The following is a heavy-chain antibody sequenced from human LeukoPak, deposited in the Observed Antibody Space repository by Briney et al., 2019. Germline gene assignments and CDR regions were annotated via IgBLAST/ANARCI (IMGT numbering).Heavy chain of an antibody. CDR2: IYTTGST. D-gene: IGHD5-18*01. V-gene: IGHV4-39*07. CDR1: GGSISSSSYY. Sequence: SETLSLTCTVSGGSISSSSYYWGWIRQPPGKGLEWIGRIYTTGSTNYNPSLKSRVTMSLDTSKNQFSLKLSSVTAADTAVYYCARDTAMAPGWFDPWGQGTLVTVSS. J-gene: IGHJ5*02. CDR3: ARDTAMAPGWFDP.